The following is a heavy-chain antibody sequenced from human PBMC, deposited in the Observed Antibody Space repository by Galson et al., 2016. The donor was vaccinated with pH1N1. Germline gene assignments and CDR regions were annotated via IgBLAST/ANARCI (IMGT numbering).Heavy chain of an antibody. Sequence: QSGAEVKKAGESLKISCKGSGYTFTTYWIAWVRQMPGKGLEWMGTVYPPDSDTRYSPSFEGQVTISADKSISTAYLQWSSLKASDTAVYYCARLIGGGYNIRELDYWGQGTQVTVSS. CDR3: ARLIGGGYNIRELDY. CDR1: GYTFTTYW. D-gene: IGHD5-24*01. V-gene: IGHV5-51*03. CDR2: VYPPDSDT. J-gene: IGHJ4*02.